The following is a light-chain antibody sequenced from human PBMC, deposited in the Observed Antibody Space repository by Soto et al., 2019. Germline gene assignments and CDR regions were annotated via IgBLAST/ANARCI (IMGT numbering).Light chain of an antibody. Sequence: DIQMTQPPSSLSASVGDRVTITCRASQNISTYLNWQQQKAGKAPKVMIHAASSLQSGVPSRFSGGGSETDFTLTISSLQPEDFGTYYCQQSYSTPFAFAPGTKVDIK. CDR1: QNISTY. V-gene: IGKV1-39*01. CDR2: AAS. J-gene: IGKJ3*01. CDR3: QQSYSTPFA.